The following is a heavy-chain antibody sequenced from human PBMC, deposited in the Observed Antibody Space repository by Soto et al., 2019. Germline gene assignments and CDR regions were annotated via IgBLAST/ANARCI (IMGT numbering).Heavy chain of an antibody. J-gene: IGHJ6*02. CDR2: IIPIFGTA. Sequence: QVQLVQSGAEVKQPGSSVKVSCKASGGTFSSYAISWVRQAPGQGLEWMGGIIPIFGTANYAQKFQGRVTITADESTETGYLELSSLRSEETAVYYWAREVKWEIATILGRYYYGMDVLGQGATVTVSS. V-gene: IGHV1-69*01. CDR1: GGTFSSYA. D-gene: IGHD1-26*01. CDR3: AREVKWEIATILGRYYYGMDV.